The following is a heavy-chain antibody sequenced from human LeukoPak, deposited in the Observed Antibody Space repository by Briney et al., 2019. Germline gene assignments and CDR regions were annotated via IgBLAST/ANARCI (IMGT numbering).Heavy chain of an antibody. Sequence: GGSLSLSCVVSGFTFSNAWMSWVRQAPGKGLEWVGRIKSKTDGGTTDYAAPVKGRFSISRDDSKNTLYLQMNSLKTEDTAVYYCANGDPFDYWGQGTLVTVSS. V-gene: IGHV3-15*01. J-gene: IGHJ4*02. CDR1: GFTFSNAW. CDR3: ANGDPFDY. CDR2: IKSKTDGGTT. D-gene: IGHD4-17*01.